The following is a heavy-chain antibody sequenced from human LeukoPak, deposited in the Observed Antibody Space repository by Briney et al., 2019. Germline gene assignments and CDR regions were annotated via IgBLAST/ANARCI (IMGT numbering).Heavy chain of an antibody. Sequence: GGSLRLSCAASGFTFSSYAMSWVRQAPGKGLEWVSGISGSGTSTYYADSVKGRFTLSRDNSKNTLYLQMNSLRAEDTAVYYCAKDPYKVVVAAQGFDPWGQGTLVTVSS. CDR1: GFTFSSYA. D-gene: IGHD2-15*01. CDR2: ISGSGTST. CDR3: AKDPYKVVVAAQGFDP. J-gene: IGHJ5*02. V-gene: IGHV3-23*01.